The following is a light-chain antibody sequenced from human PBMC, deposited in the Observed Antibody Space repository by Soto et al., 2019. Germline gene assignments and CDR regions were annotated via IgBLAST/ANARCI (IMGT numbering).Light chain of an antibody. J-gene: IGKJ5*01. V-gene: IGKV3-20*01. Sequence: EIVMTQSSATLSVSPGERATLSCRASQSVTSGYLAWYQQQPNQAPRLLIYGASYRATDIPDRFSGGGSGTDFTLTISRLEPEDFAVYYCQHYSSSPPAITFGQGTRLEIK. CDR1: QSVTSGY. CDR2: GAS. CDR3: QHYSSSPPAIT.